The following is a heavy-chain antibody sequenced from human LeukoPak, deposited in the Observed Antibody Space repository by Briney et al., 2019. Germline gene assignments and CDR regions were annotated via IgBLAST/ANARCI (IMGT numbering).Heavy chain of an antibody. V-gene: IGHV4-34*01. J-gene: IGHJ6*02. D-gene: IGHD4-17*01. Sequence: SETLSITCAVYGGSFSGYYWSWIRQPPGKGLEWIGEINHSGGTNYNPSLKSRVTISVDTSKNQFSLKLSSVTAADTAVYYCARGSTVTYLYYYYYGMDVWGQGTTVTVSS. CDR3: ARGSTVTYLYYYYYGMDV. CDR1: GGSFSGYY. CDR2: INHSGGT.